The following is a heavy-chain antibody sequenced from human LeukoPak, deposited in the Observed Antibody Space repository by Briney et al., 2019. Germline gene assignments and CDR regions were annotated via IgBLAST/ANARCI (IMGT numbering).Heavy chain of an antibody. CDR3: ARAQRSSYAFDI. J-gene: IGHJ3*02. CDR2: MNPNSGNT. Sequence: ASVKVSCKASGYTFTSYDINWVRQATGQGLEWMGWMNPNSGNTGYAQKFQGRVTMTRNTSISTAYMELSSLRSEDTAVYYCARAQRSSYAFDIWGQGTIVTVSS. V-gene: IGHV1-8*01. CDR1: GYTFTSYD.